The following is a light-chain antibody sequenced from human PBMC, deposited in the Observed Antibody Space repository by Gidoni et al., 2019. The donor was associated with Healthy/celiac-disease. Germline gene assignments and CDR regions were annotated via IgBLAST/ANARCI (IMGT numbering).Light chain of an antibody. J-gene: IGLJ2*01. Sequence: QSALTQPASVSGSPGQSITISCTGTSSDVGSYKLVSWYQQHPGKAPKLMIYEGSKRPSGVSNRFSGSKSDNTASLTISGLQAEDEADYYCCSYAGSSTPVVFGGGTKLTVL. CDR1: SSDVGSYKL. CDR2: EGS. V-gene: IGLV2-23*01. CDR3: CSYAGSSTPVV.